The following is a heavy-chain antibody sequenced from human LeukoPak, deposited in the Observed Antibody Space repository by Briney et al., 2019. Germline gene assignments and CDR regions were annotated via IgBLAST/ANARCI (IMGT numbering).Heavy chain of an antibody. CDR1: GFTLSGSG. Sequence: GGSLRLSCAASGFTLSGSGMHWVRQASGKGLEWVGRIRSKANNYGTAYAASVKGRFTISRDDSKNTAYLQMNSLKTEDTAVYYCSRQPPDYGGSDHWGQGTLVTVSS. J-gene: IGHJ4*02. CDR2: IRSKANNYGT. CDR3: SRQPPDYGGSDH. V-gene: IGHV3-73*01. D-gene: IGHD4/OR15-4a*01.